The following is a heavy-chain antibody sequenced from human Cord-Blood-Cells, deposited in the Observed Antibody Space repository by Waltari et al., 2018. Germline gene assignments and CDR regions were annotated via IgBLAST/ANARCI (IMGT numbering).Heavy chain of an antibody. CDR3: ARGGWYYDFWSGANWFDP. Sequence: QVQLQESGPGLVKPSETLSLTCTVSGGSISSHYWSWIRQPPGKGLEWIGYIYYSGSSNYHPSPKSRVTRSVDTSKTQFALKLGSWTAADTAVFYCARGGWYYDFWSGANWFDPWGQGTLVTVSS. J-gene: IGHJ5*02. CDR2: IYYSGSS. D-gene: IGHD3-3*01. CDR1: GGSISSHY. V-gene: IGHV4-59*11.